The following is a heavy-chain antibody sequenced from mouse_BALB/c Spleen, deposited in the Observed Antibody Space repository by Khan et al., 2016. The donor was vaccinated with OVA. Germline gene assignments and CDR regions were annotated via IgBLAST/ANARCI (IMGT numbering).Heavy chain of an antibody. J-gene: IGHJ3*01. CDR2: ISTYYGDA. CDR1: GYTFTDFT. V-gene: IGHV1S137*01. CDR3: ARGGGGDRFLY. Sequence: QVQLQQSGAELVRPGVSVKISCKGSGYTFTDFTMHWVKQSHAMSLEWIGVISTYYGDANYNQKFKDKATMTVDKSSNTAYMDLARLTSEDSAIYCWARGGGGDRFLYWGQGTLVTVSA.